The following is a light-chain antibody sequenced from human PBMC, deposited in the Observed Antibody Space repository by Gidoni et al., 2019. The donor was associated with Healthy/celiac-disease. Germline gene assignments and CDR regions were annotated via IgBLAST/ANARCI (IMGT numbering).Light chain of an antibody. CDR3: QVWDSSSDHPEV. J-gene: IGLJ1*01. CDR1: NIGSKS. V-gene: IGLV3-21*03. CDR2: DDS. Sequence: SYVLTQPPPVSVEPGKTARITCGGNNIGSKSVNWYQQKPGQAPVLVVYDDSDRPSGIPERFSGSNSGNTATLTISRVEAGDEADYYCQVWDSSSDHPEVVGTGTKVTVL.